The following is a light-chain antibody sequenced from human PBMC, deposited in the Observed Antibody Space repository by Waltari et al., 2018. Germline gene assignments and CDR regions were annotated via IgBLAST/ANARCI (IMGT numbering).Light chain of an antibody. J-gene: IGLJ3*02. CDR3: CSYAGSYTWV. V-gene: IGLV2-23*01. Sequence: QSALTQPASVSGSPGQSITISCTGTSSDVGNYNLVSWYQQYPGKAHKVMIYDDNRRPSGVSDRFSGSKSGNTVSLTISGVQTEDEADYYCCSYAGSYTWVFGGGTKLTVL. CDR2: DDN. CDR1: SSDVGNYNL.